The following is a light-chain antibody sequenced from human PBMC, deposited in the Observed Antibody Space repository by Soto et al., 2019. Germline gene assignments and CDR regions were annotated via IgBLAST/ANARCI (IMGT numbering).Light chain of an antibody. J-gene: IGKJ1*01. CDR3: GQFVSAPPRT. Sequence: EIVLTQSPGTLSLSPGERPTLSCRASQSVSSTFLAWYQQKPGQAPXLXXFGVSNRATGIPDRFSGSGSGTDFTLPISRLEPEDFAAYYGGQFVSAPPRTFGQGTKVDIK. V-gene: IGKV3-20*01. CDR1: QSVSSTF. CDR2: GVS.